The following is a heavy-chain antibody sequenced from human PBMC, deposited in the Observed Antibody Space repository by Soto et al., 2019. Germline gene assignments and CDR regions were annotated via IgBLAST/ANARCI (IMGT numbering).Heavy chain of an antibody. D-gene: IGHD2-2*01. CDR2: IDPSDSYT. V-gene: IGHV5-10-1*01. Sequence: PGESLKISCKGSGYSFTSYWISWVRQMPGKGLEWMGRIDPSDSYTNYSPSFQGHVTISADKSISTAYLQWSSLKASDTAMYYCASQAIYCSSTSSTCEDVWGQGTTVTVSS. CDR3: ASQAIYCSSTSSTCEDV. J-gene: IGHJ6*02. CDR1: GYSFTSYW.